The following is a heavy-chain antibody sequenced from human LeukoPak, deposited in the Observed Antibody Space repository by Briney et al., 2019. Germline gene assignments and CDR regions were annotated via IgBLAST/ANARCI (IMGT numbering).Heavy chain of an antibody. CDR3: ARRSSGWYHYFDY. V-gene: IGHV3-66*01. CDR2: IYSGGST. D-gene: IGHD6-19*01. Sequence: PGGSLRLSCAASGFTVSSNYMSWVRQAPGKGLEWVSVIYSGGSTYYADSVKGRFTISRDNSKNTLYLQMNSLRAEDTAVYYCARRSSGWYHYFDYRGQGTLVTVSS. CDR1: GFTVSSNY. J-gene: IGHJ4*02.